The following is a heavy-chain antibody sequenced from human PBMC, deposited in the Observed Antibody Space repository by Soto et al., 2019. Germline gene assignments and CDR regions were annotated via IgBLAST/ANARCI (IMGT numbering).Heavy chain of an antibody. CDR1: GFTFSSYA. V-gene: IGHV3-30-3*01. CDR2: ISYDGSNK. CDR3: ARDIMLAVTTVDY. Sequence: PGGSLRLSCAASGFTFSSYAMHWFRQAPGKGLEWVAVISYDGSNKYYADSVKGRFTISRDNSKNTLYLQMNSLRAEDTAVYYCARDIMLAVTTVDYWGQGTLVTVSS. D-gene: IGHD4-17*01. J-gene: IGHJ4*02.